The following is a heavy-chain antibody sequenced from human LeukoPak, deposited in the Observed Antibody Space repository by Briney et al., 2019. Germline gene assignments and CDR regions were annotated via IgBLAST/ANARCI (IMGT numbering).Heavy chain of an antibody. J-gene: IGHJ4*02. Sequence: GGSLRLSCAASGFTFSSYWMSWVRQAPGKGLEWVANIKQDGSEKYYVYSVKGQFTISRDNAKNSLYLQMNSLRAEDTAVYYCARDHPYYYDSSGYYYWGQGTLVTVSS. D-gene: IGHD3-22*01. V-gene: IGHV3-7*01. CDR2: IKQDGSEK. CDR3: ARDHPYYYDSSGYYY. CDR1: GFTFSSYW.